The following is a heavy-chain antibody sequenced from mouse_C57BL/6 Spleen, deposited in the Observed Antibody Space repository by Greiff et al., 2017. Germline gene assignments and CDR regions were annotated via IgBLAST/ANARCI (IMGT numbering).Heavy chain of an antibody. CDR3: ARHKYYSYYFDY. CDR2: ISGGGGNT. V-gene: IGHV5-9*01. Sequence: EVKLQESGGGLVKPGGSLKLSCAASGFTFSSYTMSWVRQTPEKRLAWVATISGGGGNTYYPDSVKGRFTISRDNAKNTLYLQMSSLRSEDTALYYCARHKYYSYYFDYWGQGTTLTVSS. D-gene: IGHD1-1*02. CDR1: GFTFSSYT. J-gene: IGHJ2*01.